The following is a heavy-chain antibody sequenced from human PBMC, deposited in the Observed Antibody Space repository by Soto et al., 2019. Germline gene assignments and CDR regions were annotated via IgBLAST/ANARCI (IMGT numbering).Heavy chain of an antibody. Sequence: QVQLVESGGGVVQPGRSLRLSCAASGFTFSSYGMHWVRQAPGKGLEWVAVISYDGNNKYYADSVKGRFTISRDNSKXTXXXXXXXXXAEDTAVYYCAKDRRPNYYYGMDVWGQGTTVTVSS. J-gene: IGHJ6*02. CDR1: GFTFSSYG. V-gene: IGHV3-30*18. CDR3: AKDRRPNYYYGMDV. D-gene: IGHD6-25*01. CDR2: ISYDGNNK.